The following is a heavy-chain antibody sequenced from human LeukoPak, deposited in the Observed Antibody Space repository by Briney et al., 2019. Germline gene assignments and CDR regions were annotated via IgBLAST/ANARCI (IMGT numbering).Heavy chain of an antibody. Sequence: PSETLSLTRTVSGGFISNDCWSWIRQPAGKGLEWIGRIQTSGSTRYNPSLESRATISLDKSKNEISLKLTSVTAADTAVYYCARGLSPSYDYNYFDPWGQGTLVTVSS. J-gene: IGHJ5*01. D-gene: IGHD3-16*01. V-gene: IGHV4-4*07. CDR1: GGFISNDC. CDR2: IQTSGST. CDR3: ARGLSPSYDYNYFDP.